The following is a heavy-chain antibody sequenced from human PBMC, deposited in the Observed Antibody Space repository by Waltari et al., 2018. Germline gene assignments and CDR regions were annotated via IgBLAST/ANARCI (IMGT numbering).Heavy chain of an antibody. D-gene: IGHD6-13*01. V-gene: IGHV1-18*01. CDR2: ISAYNGNT. CDR3: ARDYGIAAALLTMY. CDR1: GYTLTELS. J-gene: IGHJ4*02. Sequence: QVQLVQSGAEVKKPGASVKVSCKVSGYTLTELSMHWVRQAPGQGLEWMGWISAYNGNTNDAQKLQGRVTMTTDTSTSTAYMELRSLRSDDTAVYYCARDYGIAAALLTMYWGQGTLVTVSS.